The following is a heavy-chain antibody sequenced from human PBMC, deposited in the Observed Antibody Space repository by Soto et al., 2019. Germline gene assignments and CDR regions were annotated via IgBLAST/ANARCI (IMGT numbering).Heavy chain of an antibody. D-gene: IGHD2-15*01. J-gene: IGHJ6*04. Sequence: GESLKISCKGSGFTFSNHWIAWVRQMPGRGLEWMGIIYGGDSDTRYSPSFQGQVTISADKSINAVYLQWRSLKASDTAMYFCAGRFGYCSGESFLDFWGGGSTDTVSS. CDR3: AGRFGYCSGESFLDF. CDR2: IYGGDSDT. V-gene: IGHV5-51*01. CDR1: GFTFSNHW.